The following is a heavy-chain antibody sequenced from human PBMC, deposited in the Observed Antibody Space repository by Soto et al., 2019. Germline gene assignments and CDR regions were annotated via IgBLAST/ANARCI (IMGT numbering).Heavy chain of an antibody. CDR3: ARVVGALGPWFDP. J-gene: IGHJ5*02. CDR2: ISAYNYNT. V-gene: IGHV1-18*01. Sequence: QVQLVQSGAEVKKPGASVKVSCKASGYTFTSYGLSWVRQAPGQGLEWMGRISAYNYNTNYARKLQGRVTMTTDTSTSTANMELRSLRSDDTAVYYCARVVGALGPWFDPWGQGTLVTVSS. D-gene: IGHD1-26*01. CDR1: GYTFTSYG.